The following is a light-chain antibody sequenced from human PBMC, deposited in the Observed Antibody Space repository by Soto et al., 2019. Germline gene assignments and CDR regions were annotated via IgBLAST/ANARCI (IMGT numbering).Light chain of an antibody. J-gene: IGKJ4*01. CDR3: QQRSNWPPELT. V-gene: IGKV1-5*01. Sequence: DIQMTQPPSTLSASVGDRVTITCRASQSILSWLAWYQHKPGKAPKLLIYDASSSESGVPSRFSGSRSGTEFTLTISSLEPEDFAVYYCQQRSNWPPELTFGGGTKVDIK. CDR1: QSILSW. CDR2: DAS.